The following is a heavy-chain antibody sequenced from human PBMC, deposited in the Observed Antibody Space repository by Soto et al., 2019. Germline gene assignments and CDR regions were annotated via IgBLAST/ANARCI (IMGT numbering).Heavy chain of an antibody. CDR1: GFTFSSYA. V-gene: IGHV3-30-3*01. D-gene: IGHD3-16*01. J-gene: IGHJ6*02. Sequence: QVQLVESGGGVVQPGRSLRLSCAASGFTFSSYAMHWVRQAPGKGLEWVAVISYDGSNKYYADSVKGRFTISRDNSKTTLYLQMNSLRAEDTAVYYCARWKRGRGYDCVPDYGMDVWGQGTTVTVSS. CDR2: ISYDGSNK. CDR3: ARWKRGRGYDCVPDYGMDV.